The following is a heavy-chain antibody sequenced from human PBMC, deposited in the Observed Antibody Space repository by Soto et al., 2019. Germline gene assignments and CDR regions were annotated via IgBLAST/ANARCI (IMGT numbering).Heavy chain of an antibody. Sequence: QVQLVESGGGVVQPGRSLRLSCAASGFTFSSYGMHWVRQAPGKGLEWVAVISYDGSNKYYADSVKGRFTISRDNSKNPLYLQMNSLRAEDTAVYYCAKDVGYCSGGSCYYFDYWGQGTLVTVSS. CDR2: ISYDGSNK. V-gene: IGHV3-30*18. CDR3: AKDVGYCSGGSCYYFDY. CDR1: GFTFSSYG. J-gene: IGHJ4*02. D-gene: IGHD2-15*01.